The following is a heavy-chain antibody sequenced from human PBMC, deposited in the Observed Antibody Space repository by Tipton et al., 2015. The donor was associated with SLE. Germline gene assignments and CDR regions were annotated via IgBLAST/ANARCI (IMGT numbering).Heavy chain of an antibody. D-gene: IGHD1-26*01. V-gene: IGHV3-9*01. CDR1: GFTFDDYA. CDR2: ISWNTGSV. J-gene: IGHJ2*01. CDR3: AKDAPLSRSFFSWYFDL. Sequence: SLRLSCAASGFTFDDYAMHWVRQAPGKGLEWVSGISWNTGSVGYADSVKGRFTISRDNAKNSLYLQMNSLRAEDTALYYCAKDAPLSRSFFSWYFDLWGRGTLVTVSS.